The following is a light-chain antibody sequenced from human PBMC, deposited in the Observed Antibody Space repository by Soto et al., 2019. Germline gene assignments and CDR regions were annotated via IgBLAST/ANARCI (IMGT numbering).Light chain of an antibody. Sequence: QSVLTQPPSVSGSPGQSVTISCTGTSRDVGTYNRVSWYQQAPGTAPKLMIYEVSNRPSGVPDRFSGSKSGNTASLTISGLQAEEEADYYCSSYTNSNHWVFGGGTKLTV. CDR3: SSYTNSNHWV. CDR1: SRDVGTYNR. V-gene: IGLV2-18*02. J-gene: IGLJ3*02. CDR2: EVS.